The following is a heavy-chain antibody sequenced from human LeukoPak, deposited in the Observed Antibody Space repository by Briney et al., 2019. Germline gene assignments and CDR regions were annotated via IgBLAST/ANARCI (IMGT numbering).Heavy chain of an antibody. CDR1: GYTFGNHG. V-gene: IGHV1-18*01. CDR3: ARDLNFRGKLDY. CDR2: ISGYNGIT. Sequence: ASVKVSCKASGYTFGNHGINWVRQAPGQGLEWMGWISGYNGITDYAQNLQGRVTMTTRTSTSTAYMELRSLRSDDTAVYYCARDLNFRGKLDYWGQGTLVTASS. J-gene: IGHJ4*02. D-gene: IGHD1-26*01.